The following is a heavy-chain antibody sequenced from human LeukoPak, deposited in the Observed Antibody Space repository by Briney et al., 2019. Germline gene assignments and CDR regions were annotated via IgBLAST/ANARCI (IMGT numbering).Heavy chain of an antibody. CDR3: AREGYSSGSNDY. J-gene: IGHJ4*02. Sequence: PGGSLRLSCAASGFTFSSYWMHWVRQAPGKGLVWFSRINSDGSSTSYAASVKGRFTISRDNAKNTLYLQMNSLRAEDTAVYYCAREGYSSGSNDYWGQGTLVTVSS. V-gene: IGHV3-74*01. CDR1: GFTFSSYW. CDR2: INSDGSST. D-gene: IGHD6-19*01.